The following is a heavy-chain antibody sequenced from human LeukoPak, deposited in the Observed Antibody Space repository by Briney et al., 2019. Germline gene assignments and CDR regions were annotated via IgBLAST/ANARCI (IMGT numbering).Heavy chain of an antibody. CDR1: GFTFSSYA. CDR3: AKARSDFWSGNDAFGI. CDR2: ISGSGGST. V-gene: IGHV3-23*01. J-gene: IGHJ3*02. Sequence: GGSLRLSCAASGFTFSSYAMSWVRQAPGKGLEWVSAISGSGGSTYYADSVKGRFTISRDNSKNTLYLQMNSLRAEDTAVYYCAKARSDFWSGNDAFGIWGQGTMVTVSS. D-gene: IGHD3-3*01.